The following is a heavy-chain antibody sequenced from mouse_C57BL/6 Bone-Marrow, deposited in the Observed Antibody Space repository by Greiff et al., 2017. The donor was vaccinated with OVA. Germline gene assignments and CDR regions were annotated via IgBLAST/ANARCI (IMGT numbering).Heavy chain of an antibody. Sequence: QVQLQQSGAELARPGASVKMSCKASGYTFTSYTMHWVKQRPGQGLEWIGYINPSSGYTKYNQKFKDKATLTADKSSSTAYMQLSSLTSEDSAVYYCADSNYCAWFAYWGQGTLVTVSA. J-gene: IGHJ3*01. D-gene: IGHD2-5*01. CDR1: GYTFTSYT. CDR3: ADSNYCAWFAY. V-gene: IGHV1-4*01. CDR2: INPSSGYT.